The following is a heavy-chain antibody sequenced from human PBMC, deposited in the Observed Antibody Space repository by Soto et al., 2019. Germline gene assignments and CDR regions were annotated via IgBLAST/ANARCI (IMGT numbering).Heavy chain of an antibody. J-gene: IGHJ4*02. Sequence: QVQLVESGGGVVQPGRSLRLSCAASGFTFSSYGMHWVRQAPGKGLEWVAVIWYDGSNKYYADPMKGRFTISRDNSKNTLYLQMNSLRAEDTAVYYGAREGEYSSSSGDYWGQGTLVTVSS. CDR1: GFTFSSYG. D-gene: IGHD6-6*01. V-gene: IGHV3-33*01. CDR2: IWYDGSNK. CDR3: AREGEYSSSSGDY.